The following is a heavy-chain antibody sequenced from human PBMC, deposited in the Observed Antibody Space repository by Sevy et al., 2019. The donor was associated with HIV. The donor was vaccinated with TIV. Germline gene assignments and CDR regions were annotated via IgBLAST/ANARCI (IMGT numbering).Heavy chain of an antibody. CDR3: AGGFMGADYYYGMDV. V-gene: IGHV3-48*02. Sequence: GGSLRLSCAASRLTFSSSSVNWVRQAPGKGLEWVSYISSSSTTIYYADSVKGRFTISRDNAKNSLYLQMNSLRDEDTAVYYCAGGFMGADYYYGMDVWGQGTTVTVSS. J-gene: IGHJ6*02. CDR1: RLTFSSSS. CDR2: ISSSSTTI. D-gene: IGHD3-3*01.